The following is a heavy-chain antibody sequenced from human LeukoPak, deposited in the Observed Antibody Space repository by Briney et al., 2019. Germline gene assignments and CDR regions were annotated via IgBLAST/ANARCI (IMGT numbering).Heavy chain of an antibody. D-gene: IGHD3-10*01. CDR3: ARRGYYYGSGSYYNGIRNHLLDY. Sequence: SETLSFTCAVYGGSFSGYYWSWIRQPPGKGLEWIGEINHSGSTNYNPSLKSRVTISVDTSKNQFSLKLSSVTAADTAVYYCARRGYYYGSGSYYNGIRNHLLDYWGQGTLVTVSS. J-gene: IGHJ4*02. CDR1: GGSFSGYY. V-gene: IGHV4-34*01. CDR2: INHSGST.